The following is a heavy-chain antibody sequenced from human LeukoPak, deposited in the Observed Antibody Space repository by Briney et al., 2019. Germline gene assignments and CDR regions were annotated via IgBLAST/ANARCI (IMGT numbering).Heavy chain of an antibody. CDR3: ARHPIGSGGTNWFDP. D-gene: IGHD6-25*01. V-gene: IGHV4-39*01. CDR2: IYYSGST. CDR1: GGSISSSSYY. Sequence: PSETLCLTCTVSGGSISSSSYYWGWIRQPPGKGLEWIGSIYYSGSTYYNPSLKSRVTISVDTSKNQFSLKLSSVTAADTDVYYCARHPIGSGGTNWFDPWGQGTLVTVSS. J-gene: IGHJ5*02.